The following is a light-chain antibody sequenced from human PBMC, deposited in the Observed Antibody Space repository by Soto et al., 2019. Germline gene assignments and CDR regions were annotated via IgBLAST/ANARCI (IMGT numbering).Light chain of an antibody. Sequence: QSALTQPPSASGSPGQSVTISCTGTSSGIGGTHYVSWYQQHPGKAPKLIIYEVTERPSGVPDRFSGSKSGNTASLTISGLQAEDEADYYCCSYAGTYSPVFGGGTKVTV. J-gene: IGLJ2*01. CDR3: CSYAGTYSPV. CDR2: EVT. CDR1: SSGIGGTHY. V-gene: IGLV2-8*01.